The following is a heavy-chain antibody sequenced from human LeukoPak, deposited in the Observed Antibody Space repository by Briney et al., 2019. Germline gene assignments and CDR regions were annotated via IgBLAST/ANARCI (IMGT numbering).Heavy chain of an antibody. J-gene: IGHJ4*02. V-gene: IGHV3-21*01. CDR1: GFTFSSYW. Sequence: GGSLRLSCAASGFTFSSYWMSWVRQAPGKGLEWVSSISSSSSYIYYADSVKGRFTISRDNAKNSLYLQMNSLRAEDTAVYYCARDAVAANDYWGQGTLVTVSS. CDR2: ISSSSSYI. D-gene: IGHD2-15*01. CDR3: ARDAVAANDY.